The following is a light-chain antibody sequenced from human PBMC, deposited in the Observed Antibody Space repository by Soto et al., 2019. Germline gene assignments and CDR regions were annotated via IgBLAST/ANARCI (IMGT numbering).Light chain of an antibody. CDR2: GAC. CDR1: QSVSSSY. J-gene: IGKJ1*01. CDR3: QEYGSSPRT. V-gene: IGKV3-20*01. Sequence: EIVLTQSPGTLPFSPGERATLSCMASQSVSSSYLARYQQKPGQAPSLLIYGACSRATGIPDRFSGSGSGTDFTVTISRLEPEDFRVYYCQEYGSSPRTFGQGTKVEIK.